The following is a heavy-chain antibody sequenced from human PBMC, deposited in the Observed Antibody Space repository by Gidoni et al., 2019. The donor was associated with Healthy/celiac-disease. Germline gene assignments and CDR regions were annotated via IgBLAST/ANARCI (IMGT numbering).Heavy chain of an antibody. Sequence: EVQLVESGGGLVQPGRSLRLSCAASGFTFDDYAMHWVGQAPGKGLEWVSGISWNSGSIGYADSVKGRFTISRDNAKNSLYLQRNSLRAEDTALYYCATLLGGRVRAFDIWGQGTMVTVSS. D-gene: IGHD7-27*01. CDR3: ATLLGGRVRAFDI. J-gene: IGHJ3*02. V-gene: IGHV3-9*01. CDR1: GFTFDDYA. CDR2: ISWNSGSI.